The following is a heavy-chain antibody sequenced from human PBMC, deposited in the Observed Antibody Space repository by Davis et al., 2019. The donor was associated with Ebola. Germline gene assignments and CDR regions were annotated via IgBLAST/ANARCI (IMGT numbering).Heavy chain of an antibody. CDR1: GFSLSDST. V-gene: IGHV3-73*01. CDR2: IRSKPKGYAT. D-gene: IGHD4-17*01. CDR3: SSTVTTRDY. Sequence: GGSLRLSCAASGFSLSDSTIHWVRQASGKGLEWVGRIRSKPKGYATAYAASVKGRFTISRDDSKNTAYLQMNSLKTEDTAVYYCSSTVTTRDYWGQGTLVTVSS. J-gene: IGHJ4*02.